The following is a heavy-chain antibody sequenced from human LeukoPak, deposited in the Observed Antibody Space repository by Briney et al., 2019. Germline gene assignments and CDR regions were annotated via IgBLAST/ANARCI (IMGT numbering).Heavy chain of an antibody. CDR3: ARDRGYPNRGSFNP. Sequence: SETLSLTCTVSGGSISSYYWGWIRQPPGKGLEWIGSIYYSGSTYYNPSLKSRVTISVDTSKNQFSLKLSSVTAADTAVYYCARDRGYPNRGSFNPWDQGTLVTVSS. D-gene: IGHD1-26*01. V-gene: IGHV4-39*07. J-gene: IGHJ5*02. CDR2: IYYSGST. CDR1: GGSISSYY.